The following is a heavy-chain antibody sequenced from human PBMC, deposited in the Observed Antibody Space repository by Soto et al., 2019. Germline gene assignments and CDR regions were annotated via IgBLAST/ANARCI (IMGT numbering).Heavy chain of an antibody. V-gene: IGHV1-24*01. CDR1: GYTLTELS. Sequence: ASVKVSCKVSGYTLTELSMHWVRRAPGKGIEWMGGFDPEDGETIYAQKFQGRVTMTEDTSTDTAYMELSILRSEHTAVYFCATGSGSFDYWSQGTLVTVSS. CDR2: FDPEDGET. CDR3: ATGSGSFDY. J-gene: IGHJ4*01. D-gene: IGHD1-26*01.